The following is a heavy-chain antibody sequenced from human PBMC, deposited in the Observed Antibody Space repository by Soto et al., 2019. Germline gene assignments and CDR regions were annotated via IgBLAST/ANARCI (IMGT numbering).Heavy chain of an antibody. CDR1: GYSFTNYL. J-gene: IGHJ4*02. CDR3: ARHPGPAMEDY. V-gene: IGHV5-51*01. CDR2: IYHGDSDT. D-gene: IGHD5-18*01. Sequence: PGESLKISCNGSGYSFTNYLIGWVRQLPGKGLEWMGIIYHGDSDTKYSPSFQGQVTISADKSISTAYLQWSSLKASDTAMYYCARHPGPAMEDYWGQGTLVTVSS.